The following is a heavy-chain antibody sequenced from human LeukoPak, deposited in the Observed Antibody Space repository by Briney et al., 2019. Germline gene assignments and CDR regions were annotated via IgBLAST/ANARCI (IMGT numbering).Heavy chain of an antibody. J-gene: IGHJ5*01. CDR2: ILSDGSTK. CDR3: ATPPYGTDTYGSWFES. CDR1: GIAFNQYS. D-gene: IGHD3-10*01. Sequence: GRSLRLACTASGIAFNQYSMHWVRQAPGKGLEWVAFILSDGSTKYYEDSVKGRFSISRDNSNKTLYLQMNSLSAEDTGMYYCATPPYGTDTYGSWFESWGQGTLVTVSS. V-gene: IGHV3-30*03.